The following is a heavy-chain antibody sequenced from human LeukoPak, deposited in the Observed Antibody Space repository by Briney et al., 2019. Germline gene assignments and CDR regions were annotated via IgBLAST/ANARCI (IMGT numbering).Heavy chain of an antibody. J-gene: IGHJ6*02. CDR1: GYTLTELS. CDR3: ATGCSSTSCSKWGYYYYGMDV. D-gene: IGHD2-2*01. V-gene: IGHV1-24*01. Sequence: ASVKVSCKVSGYTLTELSMHWVRQAPGKGLEWMGGFDPEDGETIYAQKFRGRVTMTEDTSTDTAYMELSSLRSEDTAVYYCATGCSSTSCSKWGYYYYGMDVWGQGTTVTVSS. CDR2: FDPEDGET.